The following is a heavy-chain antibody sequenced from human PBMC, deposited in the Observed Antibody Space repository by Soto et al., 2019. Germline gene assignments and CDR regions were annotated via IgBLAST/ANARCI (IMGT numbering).Heavy chain of an antibody. CDR2: IDPSDSYT. V-gene: IGHV5-10-1*01. J-gene: IGHJ3*02. D-gene: IGHD2-15*01. Sequence: GASLKISCKGSGYSFTSYWISWVRQMPGKGLEWMGRIDPSDSYTNYSPSFQGHVTISADKSISTAYLQWSSLKASDTAMYYWARVEVAATEHAFDIWGQGTMVTVSS. CDR3: ARVEVAATEHAFDI. CDR1: GYSFTSYW.